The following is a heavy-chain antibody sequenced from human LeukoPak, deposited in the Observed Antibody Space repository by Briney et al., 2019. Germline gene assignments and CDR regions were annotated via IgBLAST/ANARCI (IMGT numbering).Heavy chain of an antibody. CDR3: ARGPPLFDP. V-gene: IGHV3-48*04. J-gene: IGHJ5*02. Sequence: GGSLRLSCGASGFTFSISWMNWVRQAPGKGLEWVSYIGTGGVTIYYADSVEGRFSISRDNGKHSLYLLMNSLRAEDTAVYYCARGPPLFDPWGQGTLVTVSS. CDR2: IGTGGVTI. CDR1: GFTFSISW.